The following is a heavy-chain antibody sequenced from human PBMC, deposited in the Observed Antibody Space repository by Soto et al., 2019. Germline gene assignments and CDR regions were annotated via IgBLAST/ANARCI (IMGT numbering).Heavy chain of an antibody. CDR3: IQSRCGGDCLQSYASYYYYGMDV. Sequence: SGPTLVNPTQTLTLTCTFSAFSLSTGGVGVGWIRQPPGKALEWLALIYWDDDKRYSPSLRSRLTITKVTSKNQVVLTMTNMDPVDTASYYCIQSRCGGDCLQSYASYYYYGMDVWGQGT. CDR2: IYWDDDK. D-gene: IGHD2-21*02. CDR1: AFSLSTGGVG. V-gene: IGHV2-5*02. J-gene: IGHJ6*02.